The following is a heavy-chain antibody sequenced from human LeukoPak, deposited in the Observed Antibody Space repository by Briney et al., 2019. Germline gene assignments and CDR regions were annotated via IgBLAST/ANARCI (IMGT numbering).Heavy chain of an antibody. V-gene: IGHV1-18*01. Sequence: ASVKVSCKASGYTFTSYGISWVRQAPGQGLEWMGWISAYNGNTNYAQKLQGRVTMTTDTSTSTAYMELRSLRSDDTAVYYCARDEGRELPEKHFDYWGQGTLVTVSS. CDR1: GYTFTSYG. D-gene: IGHD1-26*01. CDR2: ISAYNGNT. J-gene: IGHJ4*02. CDR3: ARDEGRELPEKHFDY.